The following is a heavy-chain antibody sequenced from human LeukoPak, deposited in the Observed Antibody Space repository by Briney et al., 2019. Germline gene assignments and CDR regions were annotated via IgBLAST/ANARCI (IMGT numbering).Heavy chain of an antibody. CDR2: IWYDGSEK. CDR1: GFTFRTYG. CDR3: AKDLGSGWYYFDD. D-gene: IGHD6-19*01. J-gene: IGHJ4*02. Sequence: GGSRRLSCAASGFTFRTYGMHWVRQAPGKGLEWVAVIWYDGSEKYYADSVKGRFTISRDNFKNTLYLQMDSLRVEDTAVYYCAKDLGSGWYYFDDWGQGTLVTVSS. V-gene: IGHV3-33*06.